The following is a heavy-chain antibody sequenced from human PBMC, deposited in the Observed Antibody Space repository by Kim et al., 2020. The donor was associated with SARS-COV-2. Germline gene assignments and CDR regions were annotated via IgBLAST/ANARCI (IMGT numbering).Heavy chain of an antibody. J-gene: IGHJ3*02. V-gene: IGHV4-39*01. Sequence: SETLSLTCTVSGGSISSSSYYWGWIRQPPGKGLEWIGSIYYSGSTYYNPSLKSRVTISVDTSKNQFSLKLSSVTAADTAVYYCARLSIAVAAVFDIWGQGTMVTVSS. D-gene: IGHD6-19*01. CDR1: GGSISSSSYY. CDR3: ARLSIAVAAVFDI. CDR2: IYYSGST.